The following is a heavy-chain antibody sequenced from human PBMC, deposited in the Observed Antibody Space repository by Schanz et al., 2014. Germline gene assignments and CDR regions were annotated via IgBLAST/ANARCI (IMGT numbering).Heavy chain of an antibody. J-gene: IGHJ3*02. Sequence: EVQLVESGGGLVQPGESLRLSCAASGFSFSNYWMSWVRQAPGKGLEWVANIKQDGSEKYYVDSVKGRFTISRDNAKKSLYLQMDSLRAEDTAVYYCARGIITMVRGGDVGAFDIWGQGTMVTVSS. CDR2: IKQDGSEK. D-gene: IGHD3-10*01. CDR3: ARGIITMVRGGDVGAFDI. CDR1: GFSFSNYW. V-gene: IGHV3-7*02.